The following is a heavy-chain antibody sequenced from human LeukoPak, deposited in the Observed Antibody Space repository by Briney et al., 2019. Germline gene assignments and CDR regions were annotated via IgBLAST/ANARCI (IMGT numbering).Heavy chain of an antibody. CDR3: AKGFGELLGKNWFDP. J-gene: IGHJ5*02. V-gene: IGHV4-34*01. Sequence: SETLSLTCAVYGGSFSGYYWSWIRQPPGKGLEWIGEINHSGSTNYNPSLKSRVTISVDTSKNQFSLKLSSVTAADTAVYYCAKGFGELLGKNWFDPWGQGTLVTVSS. CDR1: GGSFSGYY. D-gene: IGHD3-10*01. CDR2: INHSGST.